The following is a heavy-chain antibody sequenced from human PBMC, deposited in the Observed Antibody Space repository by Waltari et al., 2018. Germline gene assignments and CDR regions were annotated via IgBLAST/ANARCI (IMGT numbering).Heavy chain of an antibody. V-gene: IGHV1-69*01. Sequence: QVQLVQSGAEVKKPGSSVKVSCKASGGTFSSYAISWVRQAPGQGLEWMGGIIPIFGQANYAQQCQGRVTITADESTSTAYMELISLRSEDTAVYYCASPSSSWSRPTQFDYWGQGTLVTVSS. CDR3: ASPSSSWSRPTQFDY. J-gene: IGHJ4*02. CDR2: IIPIFGQA. D-gene: IGHD6-13*01. CDR1: GGTFSSYA.